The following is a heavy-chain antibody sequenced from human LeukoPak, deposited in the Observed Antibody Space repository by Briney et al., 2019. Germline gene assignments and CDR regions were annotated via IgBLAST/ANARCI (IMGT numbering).Heavy chain of an antibody. J-gene: IGHJ4*02. V-gene: IGHV3-53*01. CDR2: IYSGGST. CDR1: GFTVRNNY. Sequence: PGGSLRLSCAASGFTVRNNYLNWVRQAPGKGLEWVSVIYSGGSTYYADSVKGRFTISRDNSKNSLSLQMNSLRAEDTAVYYCARGVWDWGQGTLVTVSS. CDR3: ARGVWD. D-gene: IGHD1-26*01.